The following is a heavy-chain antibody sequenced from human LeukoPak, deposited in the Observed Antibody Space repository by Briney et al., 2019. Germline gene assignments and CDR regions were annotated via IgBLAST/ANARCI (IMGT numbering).Heavy chain of an antibody. CDR1: GFTFSSYA. CDR2: ISYDGSNK. V-gene: IGHV3-30-3*01. D-gene: IGHD6-13*01. J-gene: IGHJ4*02. Sequence: GGSLRLSCAASGFTFSSYAMHWVRQAPGKGLEWVAVISYDGSNKYYADSVKGRFTISRDNSKNTLYLQMNSLRAEDTAVYYCARDGRIAAAGPMYYFDYWGQGTLVTVSS. CDR3: ARDGRIAAAGPMYYFDY.